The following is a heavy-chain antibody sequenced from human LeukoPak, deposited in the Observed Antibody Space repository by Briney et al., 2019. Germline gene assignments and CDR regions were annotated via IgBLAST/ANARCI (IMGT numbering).Heavy chain of an antibody. J-gene: IGHJ4*02. V-gene: IGHV5-51*01. D-gene: IGHD4-17*01. CDR1: GYIFTNYW. CDR3: ARLNPSDDYGDYNDY. CDR2: IYPGDSDT. Sequence: GESLKISCKGSGYIFTNYWIGWVRQMPGKGLEWMGIIYPGDSDTRYSPSFQGQVTISADKSISTAYLQWSSLKASDTSIYYCARLNPSDDYGDYNDYWGQGTLVTVSS.